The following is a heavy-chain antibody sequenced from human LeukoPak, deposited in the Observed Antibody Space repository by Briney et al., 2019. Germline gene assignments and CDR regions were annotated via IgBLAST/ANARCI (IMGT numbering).Heavy chain of an antibody. J-gene: IGHJ4*02. D-gene: IGHD3-3*01. CDR1: GFTFSSYA. CDR3: AKSVALNYDFWSGSDY. CDR2: MTGSGGFT. Sequence: PGGSLRLSCAASGFTFSSYAMSWVRQAPGKGLEWVSAMTGSGGFTYYADSVKGRFTLSRDNSKNTLYLQMNSLRAEDTAVYYCAKSVALNYDFWSGSDYWGQGTLVTVSS. V-gene: IGHV3-23*01.